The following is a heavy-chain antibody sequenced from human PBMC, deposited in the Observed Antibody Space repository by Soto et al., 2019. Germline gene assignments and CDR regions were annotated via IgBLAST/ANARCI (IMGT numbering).Heavy chain of an antibody. CDR2: ISSSSTNI. Sequence: GGSLRLSCAASGFTFSSYAMNWVRQAPGKGLEWVSYISSSSTNIYYADSVKGRFTISRDNAKNSLYLQMNSPRAEDTAVYYCARDPQLGIDAFDSWGQGTRVTVSS. CDR1: GFTFSSYA. J-gene: IGHJ3*02. V-gene: IGHV3-48*01. CDR3: ARDPQLGIDAFDS. D-gene: IGHD7-27*01.